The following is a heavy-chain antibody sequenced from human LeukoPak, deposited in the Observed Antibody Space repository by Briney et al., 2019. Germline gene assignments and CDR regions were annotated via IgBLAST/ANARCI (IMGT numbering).Heavy chain of an antibody. CDR2: ISSNSYHI. J-gene: IGHJ4*02. Sequence: GGSLRLSCTASAFTFSSYSMHWVRQAPGKGLEWVSSISSNSYHIFYADSVKGRFTTSRDNAKNSLYLQMHSLRADDTAVYYCAGPGDIVGADYGSWGQGTLVTVSS. CDR3: AGPGDIVGADYGS. D-gene: IGHD1-26*01. V-gene: IGHV3-21*01. CDR1: AFTFSSYS.